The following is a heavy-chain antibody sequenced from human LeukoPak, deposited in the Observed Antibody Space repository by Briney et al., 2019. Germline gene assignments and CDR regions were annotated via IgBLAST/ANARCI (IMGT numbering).Heavy chain of an antibody. CDR1: GFTFSDAW. D-gene: IGHD3-22*01. Sequence: GGSLRLFCVASGFTFSDAWMTWVRQAPGKGLEWVGRIKGKTDGGTTDYAAPVKGRFTISRDDSKNTLFLQMNSLRAEDTAVYHCAKGCYYDSSGYYCLDYWGQGTLVTVSS. CDR2: IKGKTDGGTT. J-gene: IGHJ4*02. CDR3: AKGCYYDSSGYYCLDY. V-gene: IGHV3-15*01.